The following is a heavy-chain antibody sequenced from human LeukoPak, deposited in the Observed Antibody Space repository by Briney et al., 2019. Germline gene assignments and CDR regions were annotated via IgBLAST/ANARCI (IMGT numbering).Heavy chain of an antibody. V-gene: IGHV5-51*01. J-gene: IGHJ5*02. CDR1: GYTFTSYG. CDR2: IYPGDSDT. Sequence: KVSCKASGYTFTSYGISWVRQAPGQGLEWMGIIYPGDSDTRYSPSFQGQVTISADKSISTAYLQWSSLKASDTAMYYCASLKEDWFDPWGQGTLVTVSS. CDR3: ASLKEDWFDP.